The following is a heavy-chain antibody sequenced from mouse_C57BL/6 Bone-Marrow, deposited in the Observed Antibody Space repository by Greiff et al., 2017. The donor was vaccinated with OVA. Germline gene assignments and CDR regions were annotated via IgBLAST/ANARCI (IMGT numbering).Heavy chain of an antibody. V-gene: IGHV1-63*01. J-gene: IGHJ3*01. CDR2: IYPGGGYT. D-gene: IGHD2-4*01. CDR3: ARGSYDYGFAY. CDR1: GYTFTNYW. Sequence: QVQLKQSGAELVRPGTSVKMSCKASGYTFTNYWIGWAKQRPGHGLEWIGDIYPGGGYTNYNEKFKGKATLTADKSSSTAYMQFSSLTSEDSAIYYCARGSYDYGFAYWGQGTLVTVSA.